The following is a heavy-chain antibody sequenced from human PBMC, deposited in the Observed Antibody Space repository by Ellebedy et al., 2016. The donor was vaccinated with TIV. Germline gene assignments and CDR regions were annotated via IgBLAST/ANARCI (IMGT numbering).Heavy chain of an antibody. CDR3: ELWDSSGYYYYGMDV. J-gene: IGHJ6*02. D-gene: IGHD3-22*01. CDR1: GGSISSSSYY. V-gene: IGHV4-39*01. CDR2: IYYRGST. Sequence: MPSETLSLTCTVSGGSISSSSYYWGWIRQPPGKGLEWIGSIYYRGSTYYNPSLKSRVNISVDTSKNQFSLKLSSVTAADTAVYYCELWDSSGYYYYGMDVWGQGTTVTVSS.